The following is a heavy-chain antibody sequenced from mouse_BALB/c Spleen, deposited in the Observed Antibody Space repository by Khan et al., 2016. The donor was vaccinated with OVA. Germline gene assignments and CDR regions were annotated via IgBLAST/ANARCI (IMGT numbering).Heavy chain of an antibody. Sequence: EVQLHESGPSLVKPSQTLSLTCSVTGDSITTGYWNWIRKFPGNKLEYMGYIIYTGYTYYNPSLKSRISITRHTYTTQYYLQLNSVTDEETAIYYCARSTYRYAFVYWGQGTLVTVSA. V-gene: IGHV3-8*02. D-gene: IGHD2-14*01. J-gene: IGHJ3*01. CDR3: ARSTYRYAFVY. CDR2: IIYTGYT. CDR1: GDSITTGY.